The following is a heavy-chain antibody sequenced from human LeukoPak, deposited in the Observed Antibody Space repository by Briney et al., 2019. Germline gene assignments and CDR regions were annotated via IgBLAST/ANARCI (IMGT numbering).Heavy chain of an antibody. CDR1: GYTFTGYY. CDR3: ARVDYYYDRGGFLDY. J-gene: IGHJ4*02. Sequence: VSVKVSCKASGYTFTGYYMHWVRQAPGQGLEWMGRINPNSGGTNYAQKFQGRVTMTRDTSISTAYMELSRLRSDDTAVYYCARVDYYYDRGGFLDYWGQGTLVTVSS. V-gene: IGHV1-2*06. D-gene: IGHD3-22*01. CDR2: INPNSGGT.